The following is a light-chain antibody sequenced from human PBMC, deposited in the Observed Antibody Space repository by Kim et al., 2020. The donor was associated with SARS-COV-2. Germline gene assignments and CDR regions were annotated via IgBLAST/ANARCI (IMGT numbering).Light chain of an antibody. V-gene: IGLV2-8*01. J-gene: IGLJ1*01. CDR1: SNDVGRFDY. Sequence: GQSVTISCTGTSNDVGRFDYVSWYQQHPGEAPKLIIFEVSKRPSGVPNRFSGSKSDNTASLTVSGLQTEDEADYYCSSYGGSNNFIFGTGTKVTVL. CDR2: EVS. CDR3: SSYGGSNNFI.